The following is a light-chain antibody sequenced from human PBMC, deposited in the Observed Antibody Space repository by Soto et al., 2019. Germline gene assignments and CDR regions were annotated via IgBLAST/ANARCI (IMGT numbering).Light chain of an antibody. CDR1: QSVVSSY. CDR3: QYYGSPMHT. J-gene: IGKJ2*01. CDR2: GAS. Sequence: EIVLTQSPGTLSLSPGERATLSCRTSQSVVSSYLAWYQQKPGQAPRLLIFGASIRATGIPDRFTGSGSGTDFTLSINRLEPADFAVYYCQYYGSPMHTFGQGTKLELK. V-gene: IGKV3-20*01.